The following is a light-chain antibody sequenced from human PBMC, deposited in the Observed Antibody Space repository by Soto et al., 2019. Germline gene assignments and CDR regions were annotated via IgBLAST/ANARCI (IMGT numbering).Light chain of an antibody. CDR1: SSDVGSYNL. J-gene: IGLJ3*02. V-gene: IGLV2-23*02. Sequence: QSALTQPASVSGSPGQSITISCTGTSSDVGSYNLVSWYQQHPGKAPKLMIYEVSKRTSGVSNRFSGSKSGNTASLTISGLQAEDEGDYYCCSYAGSSTLVFGGGTKLTVL. CDR3: CSYAGSSTLV. CDR2: EVS.